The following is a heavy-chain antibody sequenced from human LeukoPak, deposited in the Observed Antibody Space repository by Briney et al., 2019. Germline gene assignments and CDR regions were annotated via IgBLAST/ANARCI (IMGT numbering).Heavy chain of an antibody. CDR1: GSTFSYYA. D-gene: IGHD2-15*01. Sequence: PGRSLRLSCEASGSTFSYYAVNWVRQAPGKGLEWISYISYHGRTTYYADSVRGRFAISRDNSKNTLYLQMNSLRAEDTAVYYCAKSPGNVVAATFDYWGQGTLVTVSS. V-gene: IGHV3-48*01. CDR2: ISYHGRTT. CDR3: AKSPGNVVAATFDY. J-gene: IGHJ4*02.